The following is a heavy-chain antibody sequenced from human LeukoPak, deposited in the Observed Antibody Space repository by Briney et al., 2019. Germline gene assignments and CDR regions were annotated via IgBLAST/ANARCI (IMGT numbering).Heavy chain of an antibody. J-gene: IGHJ4*02. CDR3: AKDGPYYFDY. CDR2: ISGSGGST. V-gene: IGHV3-23*01. Sequence: GGSLRLSGAASGFTISSYAMSWDRKAPGNEREWVSAISGSGGSTYYADSVKGRFTITRDNSKNTLYLQMNSLRAEDTAVYYCAKDGPYYFDYWGQGTLVTVSS. CDR1: GFTISSYA.